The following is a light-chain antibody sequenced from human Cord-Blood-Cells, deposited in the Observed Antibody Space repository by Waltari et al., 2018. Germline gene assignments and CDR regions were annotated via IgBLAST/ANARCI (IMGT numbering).Light chain of an antibody. CDR3: SSYTSSSTLYV. CDR2: EVS. CDR1: SSDVGGYHY. V-gene: IGLV2-14*01. Sequence: QSALTQPASVSGSPGQSITIPCTGPSSDVGGYHYVSWYQQHPGKAPKLMIYEVSNRPSGVSNRFSGSKSGNTASLTISGLQAEDEADYYCSSYTSSSTLYVFGTGTKVTVL. J-gene: IGLJ1*01.